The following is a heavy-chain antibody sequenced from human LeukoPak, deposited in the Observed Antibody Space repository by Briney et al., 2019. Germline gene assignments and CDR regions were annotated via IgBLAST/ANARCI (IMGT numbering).Heavy chain of an antibody. Sequence: GGSLRLSRAASGFTFSNAWMSWVRQAPGKGLDWVGRIKSKTDGGTTDYAAPVKGRFTISRDDSKNTLYLQMNSMKTEDTAVYYSTTDRPLSTYCSSTSCYSDYWGQGTLVTVSS. CDR2: IKSKTDGGTT. V-gene: IGHV3-15*01. J-gene: IGHJ4*02. CDR1: GFTFSNAW. CDR3: TTDRPLSTYCSSTSCYSDY. D-gene: IGHD2-2*01.